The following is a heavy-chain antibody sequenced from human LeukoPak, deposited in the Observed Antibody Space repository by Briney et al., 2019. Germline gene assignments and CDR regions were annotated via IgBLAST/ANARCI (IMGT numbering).Heavy chain of an antibody. CDR1: GFTFSNAW. D-gene: IGHD1-26*01. CDR3: VRDHYYSVDY. Sequence: PGGSLRLSCAASGFTFSNAWMHWVRQAPGKGLVWVSLIKSDGSTIYADSVKGRFTISRDNAKSTIYLQMNSLRVEDTAVYYCVRDHYYSVDYWGQGTLVTVSS. J-gene: IGHJ4*02. CDR2: IKSDGST. V-gene: IGHV3-74*01.